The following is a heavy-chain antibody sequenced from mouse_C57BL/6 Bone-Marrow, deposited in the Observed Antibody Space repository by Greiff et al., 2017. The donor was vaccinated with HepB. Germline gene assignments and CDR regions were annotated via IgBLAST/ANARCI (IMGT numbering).Heavy chain of an antibody. J-gene: IGHJ4*01. CDR2: IDPSDSYT. D-gene: IGHD3-2*02. V-gene: IGHV1-50*01. CDR1: GYTFTSYW. Sequence: QVQLQQPGAELVKPGASVKLSCKASGYTFTSYWMQWVKQRPGQGLEWIGEIDPSDSYTNYNQKFKGKATLTVDTSSSTAYMQLSRLTSEDSAVYYCARKLRLQAMDYWGQGTSVTVSS. CDR3: ARKLRLQAMDY.